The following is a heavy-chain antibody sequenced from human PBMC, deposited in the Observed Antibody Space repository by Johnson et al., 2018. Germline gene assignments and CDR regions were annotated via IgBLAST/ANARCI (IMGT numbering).Heavy chain of an antibody. D-gene: IGHD3-10*01. CDR3: ARGGRGVVGFQH. CDR2: IGTAGDT. V-gene: IGHV3-13*01. Sequence: VQLVEAGGGLVQPGGSLRLSCAASGFTFSSYDMHWVRQATGKGLEWVSAIGTAGDTYYPGSVKGRFAIPRENAKESLDIQVNSLRAGDTAVYYCARGGRGVVGFQHWGQGTLVTVSS. CDR1: GFTFSSYD. J-gene: IGHJ1*01.